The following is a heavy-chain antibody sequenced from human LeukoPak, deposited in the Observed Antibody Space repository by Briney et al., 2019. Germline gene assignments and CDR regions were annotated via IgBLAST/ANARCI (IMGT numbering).Heavy chain of an antibody. J-gene: IGHJ3*02. CDR3: ARDRYYYDSSGYYSAFDT. CDR2: IYYSGST. D-gene: IGHD3-22*01. V-gene: IGHV4-34*01. CDR1: GGSFSGYY. Sequence: SETLSLTCAVYGGSFSGYYWSWIRQPPGKGLEWIGSIYYSGSTYYNPSLKSRVTISVDTSKNQFSLKLSSVTAADTAVYYCARDRYYYDSSGYYSAFDTWGQGTMVTVSS.